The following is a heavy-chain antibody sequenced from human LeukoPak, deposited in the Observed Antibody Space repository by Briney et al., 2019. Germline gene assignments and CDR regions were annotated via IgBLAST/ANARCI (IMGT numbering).Heavy chain of an antibody. D-gene: IGHD5-12*01. CDR2: IYYSGST. Sequence: PSETLSLTCTVSGGSISSYYWSWIRQPPGKGLEWIGYIYYSGSTNYNPSLKSRVTISVDTSKNQFSLKLSSVTAADTAVYYCARGAISGYVYWGQGTMATVSS. V-gene: IGHV4-59*01. CDR3: ARGAISGYVY. CDR1: GGSISSYY. J-gene: IGHJ4*02.